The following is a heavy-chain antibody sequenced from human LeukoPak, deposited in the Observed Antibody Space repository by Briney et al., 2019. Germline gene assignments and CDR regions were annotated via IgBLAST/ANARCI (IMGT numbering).Heavy chain of an antibody. CDR2: ISSSSNTI. CDR3: ARDVTAVYYYYMDV. V-gene: IGHV3-48*01. D-gene: IGHD5-18*01. Sequence: PGGSLRLSCVDSGFTFSTYSMNWVRQAPGKGLEWVSYISSSSNTIYYADSVKGRFTISRDNAKNSLYLQMNSLRAEDTAVYYCARDVTAVYYYYMDVWGKGTTVTVSS. CDR1: GFTFSTYS. J-gene: IGHJ6*03.